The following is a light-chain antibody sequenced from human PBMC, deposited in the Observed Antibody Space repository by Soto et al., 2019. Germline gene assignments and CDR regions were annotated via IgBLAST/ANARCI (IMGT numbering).Light chain of an antibody. V-gene: IGKV1-12*01. CDR1: EGIGIW. Sequence: DIQMTQSPSSVSASVGDRVTITCRASEGIGIWLAWYQQKPGKAPKLLIYAASSLQSGVLSRFSGRRTGTDVTLTSSSLQPEDVATYYCLQANTPSLTFGLGTKVAIK. CDR3: LQANTPSLT. J-gene: IGKJ4*01. CDR2: AAS.